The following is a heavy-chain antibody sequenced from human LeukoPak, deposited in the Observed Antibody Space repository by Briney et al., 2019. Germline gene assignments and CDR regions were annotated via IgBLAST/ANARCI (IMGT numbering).Heavy chain of an antibody. V-gene: IGHV4-30-4*01. CDR2: IYDSGST. J-gene: IGHJ3*02. CDR1: GASIRSGDYY. CDR3: ARDCSGGSCYGAFDI. D-gene: IGHD2-15*01. Sequence: SQTLSLTRTVSGASIRSGDYYWSWIRQPPGKGLEWIGYIYDSGSTYYNPSLKSRITISVDTSENRFSLKLSSVTATDTAVYYCARDCSGGSCYGAFDIWGQGTMVTVSS.